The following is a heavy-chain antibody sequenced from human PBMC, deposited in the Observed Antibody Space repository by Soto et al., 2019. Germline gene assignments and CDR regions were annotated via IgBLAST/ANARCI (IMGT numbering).Heavy chain of an antibody. CDR3: AKDSGTVDYYYYCMDV. Sequence: GGSLRLSCAASGFTFDDYAMHWVRQAPGKGLEWVSGISWNSGSIGYADSVKGRFTISRDNAKNSLYLQMNSLRAEDTDLYDCAKDSGTVDYYYYCMDVWGQGTTVTVSS. V-gene: IGHV3-9*01. J-gene: IGHJ6*02. CDR1: GFTFDDYA. CDR2: ISWNSGSI. D-gene: IGHD4-17*01.